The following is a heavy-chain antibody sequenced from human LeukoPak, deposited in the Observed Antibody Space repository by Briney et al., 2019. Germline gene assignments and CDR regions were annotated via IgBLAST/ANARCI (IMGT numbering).Heavy chain of an antibody. CDR2: IYSGGST. V-gene: IGHV3-53*01. Sequence: GGSLRLSCAASGFTVSSNYMSWVRQAPGKGLEWVSVIYSGGSTYYADSVKGRFTISRDNSKNTLYLQMNSLRAEDTAVYYCAREWAGAGPYYFDYWGQGTLVTVSS. J-gene: IGHJ4*02. CDR3: AREWAGAGPYYFDY. D-gene: IGHD6-13*01. CDR1: GFTVSSNY.